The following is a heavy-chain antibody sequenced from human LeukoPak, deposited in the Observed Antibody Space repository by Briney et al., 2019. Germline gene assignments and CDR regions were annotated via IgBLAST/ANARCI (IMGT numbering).Heavy chain of an antibody. Sequence: PSETLSLTCAVSGGSISSSNWWSWVRQPPGKGLEWIGEIYHSGTTYYNPSLESRVTISVDRSKNQFSLKLSSVTAADTAVYYCARVDNWNYVLDSWGQGTLVTVSS. J-gene: IGHJ4*02. CDR2: IYHSGTT. V-gene: IGHV4-4*02. D-gene: IGHD1-7*01. CDR3: ARVDNWNYVLDS. CDR1: GGSISSSNW.